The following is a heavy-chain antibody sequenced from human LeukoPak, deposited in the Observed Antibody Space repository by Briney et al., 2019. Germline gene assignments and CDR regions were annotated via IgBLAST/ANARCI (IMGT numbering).Heavy chain of an antibody. V-gene: IGHV4-4*02. Sequence: SETLSLTCAVSGGSISSSNWWSWVRQPPGKGLEWIGEIYHSGSTNYNPSLKSRVTISVDKSKNQFSLKLSSVTAADTAVYYCARAGWYSSSWYYFDYWGQGTLVTVSS. CDR2: IYHSGST. CDR1: GGSISSSNW. D-gene: IGHD6-13*01. CDR3: ARAGWYSSSWYYFDY. J-gene: IGHJ4*02.